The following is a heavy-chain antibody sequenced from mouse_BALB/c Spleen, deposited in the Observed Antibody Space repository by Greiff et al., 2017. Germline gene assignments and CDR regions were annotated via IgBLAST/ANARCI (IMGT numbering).Heavy chain of an antibody. J-gene: IGHJ4*01. CDR3: ARVPYGKGAMDY. CDR2: ISDGGSYT. V-gene: IGHV5-4*02. Sequence: EVHLVESGGGLVKPGGSLKLSCAASGFTFSDYYMYWVRQTPEKRLEWVATISDGGSYTYYPDSVKGRFTISRDNAKNNLYLQMSSLKSEDTAMYYCARVPYGKGAMDYWGQGTSVTVSS. D-gene: IGHD2-1*01. CDR1: GFTFSDYY.